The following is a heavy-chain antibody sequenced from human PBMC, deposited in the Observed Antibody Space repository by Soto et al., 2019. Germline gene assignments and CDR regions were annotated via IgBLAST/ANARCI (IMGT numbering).Heavy chain of an antibody. Sequence: GASVKVSCKVSGYPFTNYYIHWVRQAPGQGLEWMGWIDPRSGGTVYEQKFQGRVTMTRDTSISTVYMDLSGLTSDDTALYYCATDDYGIFPYWGQGSLVTVSS. J-gene: IGHJ4*02. CDR1: GYPFTNYY. D-gene: IGHD3-10*01. V-gene: IGHV1-2*02. CDR2: IDPRSGGT. CDR3: ATDDYGIFPY.